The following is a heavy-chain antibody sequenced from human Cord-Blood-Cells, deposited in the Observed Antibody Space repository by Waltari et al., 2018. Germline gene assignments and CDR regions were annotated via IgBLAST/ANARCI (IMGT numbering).Heavy chain of an antibody. D-gene: IGHD6-6*01. CDR3: ARDLPWLDSSSSYAFDI. CDR1: GGPISSGGSS. Sequence: QLQLQESAPGLVKPSQTLSLTCTVSGGPISSGGSSWSWIRQHPGKGLEWIVYIYYSGSTYYNPSLKSRVTISVDTSKNQFSLKLSAVTAADTAVYYCARDLPWLDSSSSYAFDIWGQGTMVTVSS. CDR2: IYYSGST. J-gene: IGHJ3*02. V-gene: IGHV4-31*03.